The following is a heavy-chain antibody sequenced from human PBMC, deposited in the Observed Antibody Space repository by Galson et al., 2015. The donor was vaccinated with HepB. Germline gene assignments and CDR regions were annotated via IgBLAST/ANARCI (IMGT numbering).Heavy chain of an antibody. D-gene: IGHD2-2*01. J-gene: IGHJ5*02. CDR2: IYYSGST. CDR3: AKVVPAAIVRGTWFDP. CDR1: GGSISSSSYY. Sequence: TLSLTCTVSGGSISSSSYYWGWIRQPPGKGLEWIGSIYYSGSTYYNPSLKSRVTISVDTSKNQFSLKLSSVTAADTAVYYCAKVVPAAIVRGTWFDPWGQGTLVTVSS. V-gene: IGHV4-39*07.